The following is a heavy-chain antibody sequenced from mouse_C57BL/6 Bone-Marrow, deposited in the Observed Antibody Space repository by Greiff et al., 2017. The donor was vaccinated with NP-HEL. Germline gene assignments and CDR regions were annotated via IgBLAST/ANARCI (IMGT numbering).Heavy chain of an antibody. J-gene: IGHJ2*01. CDR2: INPSTGGT. CDR1: GYSFTGYY. V-gene: IGHV1-42*01. Sequence: EVKLVESGPELVKPGASVKISCKASGYSFTGYYMNWVKQSPEKSLEWIGEINPSTGGTTYNQKFKAKATLTVDKSSSTAYMQLKSLTSEDSAVYYCAREGNYLDYWGQGTTLTVSS. CDR3: AREGNYLDY.